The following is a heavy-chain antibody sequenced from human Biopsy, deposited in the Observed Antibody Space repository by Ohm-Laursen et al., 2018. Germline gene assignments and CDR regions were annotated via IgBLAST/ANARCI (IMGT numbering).Heavy chain of an antibody. CDR3: AREAIGYQLPCDD. CDR2: NIPILGTG. J-gene: IGHJ4*02. Sequence: GASVKVSCKAPGGTFSNYGVNWVRQAPGQGLEWLGGNIPILGTGNYAQKFQDRVTIAADTSTSTVDMELTSLTSDDTAVYFCAREAIGYQLPCDDWGQGTLVTVSS. V-gene: IGHV1-69*06. D-gene: IGHD2-2*01. CDR1: GGTFSNYG.